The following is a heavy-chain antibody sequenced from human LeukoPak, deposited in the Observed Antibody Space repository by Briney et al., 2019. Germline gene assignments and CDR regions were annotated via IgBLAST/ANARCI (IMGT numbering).Heavy chain of an antibody. Sequence: SETLSLTCAVYGGSFSGYYWSWIRQPPGKGLEWIGEINHSGSTNYDPSLKSRVTISVDTSKNQFSLKLSSVTAADTAVYYCARALSSSWYKNWFDPWGQGTLVTVSS. D-gene: IGHD6-13*01. CDR3: ARALSSSWYKNWFDP. J-gene: IGHJ5*02. CDR1: GGSFSGYY. V-gene: IGHV4-34*01. CDR2: INHSGST.